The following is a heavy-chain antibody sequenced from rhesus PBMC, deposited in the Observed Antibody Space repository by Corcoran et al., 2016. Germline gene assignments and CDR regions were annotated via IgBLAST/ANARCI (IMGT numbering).Heavy chain of an antibody. V-gene: IGHV3-72*01. J-gene: IGHJ4*01. CDR3: ARGVGSNHFDY. CDR1: GFTFSSYA. D-gene: IGHD6-19*01. Sequence: EVQLVESGGGLVQPGGSLRLSCAASGFTFSSYAMQWVHQAPGKGLEWVSAIGPGGDTYYADAVKGRFTISRDNAKNSLYLQMNSRRAEDTAVYYCARGVGSNHFDYWGQGVLVTVSS. CDR2: IGPGGDT.